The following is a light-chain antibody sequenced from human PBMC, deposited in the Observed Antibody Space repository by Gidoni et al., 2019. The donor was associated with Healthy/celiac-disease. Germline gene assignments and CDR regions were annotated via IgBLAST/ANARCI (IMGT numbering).Light chain of an antibody. V-gene: IGLV2-11*01. CDR1: SSDVGGYNY. CDR3: CSYAGSYTYV. CDR2: DVS. J-gene: IGLJ1*01. Sequence: QSALTQPRSASGSPGPSVTISCTGTSSDVGGYNYVSWYQQHPGKAPELMIYDVSKRPSGVPDRFSGSKSGNTASLTISGLQAEDEADYYCCSYAGSYTYVFGTGTKVTVL.